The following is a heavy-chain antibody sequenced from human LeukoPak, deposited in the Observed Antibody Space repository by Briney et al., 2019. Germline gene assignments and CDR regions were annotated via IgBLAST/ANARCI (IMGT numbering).Heavy chain of an antibody. CDR2: ISGSSSTI. D-gene: IGHD5-24*01. Sequence: GGSLRLSCAASGFTFSNYNMNWVRQAPGKGLEWVSFISGSSSTIYYADSVKGRFTISRDNAKNSLYLQMNSLRAEDTAVYYCVRDVDIWGQGTLVTVSS. V-gene: IGHV3-48*04. J-gene: IGHJ4*02. CDR1: GFTFSNYN. CDR3: VRDVDI.